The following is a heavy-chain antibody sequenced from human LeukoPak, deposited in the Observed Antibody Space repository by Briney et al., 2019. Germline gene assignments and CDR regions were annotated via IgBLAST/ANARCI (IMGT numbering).Heavy chain of an antibody. J-gene: IGHJ4*02. D-gene: IGHD5-12*01. CDR2: IYYSGST. CDR3: ARDRNSGYDPYFDY. V-gene: IGHV4-59*12. Sequence: SETLSLTCTVSGGSISSYYWSWIRQPPGKGLEWIGYIYYSGSTNYNPSLKSRVTMSVDTSKNQFSLKLSSVTAADTAVYYCARDRNSGYDPYFDYWGQGTLVTVSS. CDR1: GGSISSYY.